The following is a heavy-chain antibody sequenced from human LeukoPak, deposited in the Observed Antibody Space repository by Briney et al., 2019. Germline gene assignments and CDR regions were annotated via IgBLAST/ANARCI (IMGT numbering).Heavy chain of an antibody. CDR2: IYYSGST. CDR1: GGSISSYY. J-gene: IGHJ3*02. V-gene: IGHV4-59*01. D-gene: IGHD2-2*02. CDR3: ARDMGYCSSTSCYRMLPTDPYAFDI. Sequence: PSETLSLTCTVSGGSISSYYWSWIRQPPGKGLEWIGYIYYSGSTNYNPSLKSRVTISVDTSKNQFSLKLSSVTATDTAVYYCARDMGYCSSTSCYRMLPTDPYAFDIWGQGTMVTVSS.